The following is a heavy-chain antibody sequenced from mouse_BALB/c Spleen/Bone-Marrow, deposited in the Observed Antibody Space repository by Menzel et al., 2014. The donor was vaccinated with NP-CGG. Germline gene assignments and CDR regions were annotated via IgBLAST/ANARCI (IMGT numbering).Heavy chain of an antibody. V-gene: IGHV4-1*02. CDR2: INPDSSTI. CDR3: ARGDLWYCDV. Sequence: VKLQQSGGGLVQPGGSLKLSCAASGFDFSRYWMSWVRQAPGKGLEWIGEINPDSSTINYTPSLKDKSIVSRDNSKNTLYLQMSKVGSEDTAIYYCARGDLWYCDVWGGGTTVSLS. J-gene: IGHJ1*01. CDR1: GFDFSRYW.